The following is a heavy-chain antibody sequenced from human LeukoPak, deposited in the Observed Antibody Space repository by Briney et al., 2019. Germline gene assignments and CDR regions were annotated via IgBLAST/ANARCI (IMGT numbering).Heavy chain of an antibody. Sequence: PGGSLRLSCAASGFTFSAYSINWVRQAPGRGLEWVSSISSSGTYIYYADSVKGRFTISRDNAKNSLSLQMNSLRAEDTAVYYCARDFRYSGSYHYWFDPWGQGTLVTVSS. V-gene: IGHV3-21*01. CDR1: GFTFSAYS. J-gene: IGHJ5*02. CDR2: ISSSGTYI. CDR3: ARDFRYSGSYHYWFDP. D-gene: IGHD1-26*01.